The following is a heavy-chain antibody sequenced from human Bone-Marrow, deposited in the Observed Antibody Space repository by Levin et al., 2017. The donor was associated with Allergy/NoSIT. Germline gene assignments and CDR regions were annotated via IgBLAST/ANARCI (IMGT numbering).Heavy chain of an antibody. V-gene: IGHV3-53*01. J-gene: IGHJ4*02. CDR1: GFTVSSNY. CDR3: ARGWFGELLSH. CDR2: IYSGGST. Sequence: ASVKVSCAASGFTVSSNYMSWVRQAQGKGPEWVSVIYSGGSTYYADSVKGRFTISRDNSKNTLYLQMNSLRAEDTAVYYCARGWFGELLSHWGQGTLVTVSS. D-gene: IGHD3-10*01.